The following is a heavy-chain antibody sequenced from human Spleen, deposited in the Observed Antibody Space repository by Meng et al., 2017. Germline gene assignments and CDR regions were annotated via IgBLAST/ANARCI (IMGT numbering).Heavy chain of an antibody. CDR3: ARDRLDEGFDY. Sequence: SETLSLTCTVSGGSISSGSYYWSWIRQPAGKGLEWIGSIYYSGSTYYNPSLKSRVTISVDTSKNQFSLKLSSVTAADTAVYYCARDRLDEGFDYWGQGKLVTVSS. J-gene: IGHJ4*02. D-gene: IGHD3/OR15-3a*01. CDR2: IYYSGST. CDR1: GGSISSGSYY. V-gene: IGHV4-39*07.